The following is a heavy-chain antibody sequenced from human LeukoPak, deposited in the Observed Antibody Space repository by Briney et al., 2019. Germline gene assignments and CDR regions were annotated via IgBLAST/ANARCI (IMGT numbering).Heavy chain of an antibody. CDR2: ISSDGSTK. CDR3: AKDGLWFGDLTYFDY. Sequence: GGSLRLSCAASRFTFSSFWMHWVRQAPGEGLVWVSRISSDGSTKTYANFVKGRFTISRDTSKNTLYLQMNSLRAEDTAVYYCAKDGLWFGDLTYFDYWGQGVLVTVSS. CDR1: RFTFSSFW. J-gene: IGHJ4*02. D-gene: IGHD3-10*01. V-gene: IGHV3-74*01.